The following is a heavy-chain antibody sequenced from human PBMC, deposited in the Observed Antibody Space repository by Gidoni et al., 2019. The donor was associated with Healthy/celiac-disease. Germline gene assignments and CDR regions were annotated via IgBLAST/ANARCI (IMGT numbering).Heavy chain of an antibody. CDR2: ISYDGSNK. J-gene: IGHJ4*02. V-gene: IGHV3-30*18. CDR3: AKGAEDSSGYTLYD. Sequence: QVLLVESGGGVVQPGRSLSPSCAASGFTFSSYGMHWVRQAPGKGLVWVAVISYDGSNKYYADSVKGRFTISRDNSKNTLYLQMNSLRAEDTAVYYCAKGAEDSSGYTLYDWGQGTLVTVSS. D-gene: IGHD3-22*01. CDR1: GFTFSSYG.